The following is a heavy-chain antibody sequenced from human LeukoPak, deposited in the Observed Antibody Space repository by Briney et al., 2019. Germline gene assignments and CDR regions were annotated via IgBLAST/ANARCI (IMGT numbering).Heavy chain of an antibody. J-gene: IGHJ4*02. V-gene: IGHV1-2*02. CDR3: ARGEQWLVPGDY. CDR1: GYTFTGYY. D-gene: IGHD6-19*01. Sequence: ASVKVSCKASGYTFTGYYMHWVRQAPGQGLEWMGWINPNSGGTNYAQKFQGRVTMTRDTSISTAHMELSRLRSDDTAVYYCARGEQWLVPGDYWGQGTLVTVSS. CDR2: INPNSGGT.